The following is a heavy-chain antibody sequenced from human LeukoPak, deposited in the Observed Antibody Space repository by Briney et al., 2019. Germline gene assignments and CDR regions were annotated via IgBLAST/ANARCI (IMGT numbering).Heavy chain of an antibody. CDR1: GGSISSDGYF. Sequence: SQTLSITCTVSGGSISSDGYFWSWIRQHPGKGLEWIGYIYYSGSTYYNPSLKSRVTISVDTSKNHFSLKLSSVTAADTAVYYCARALYCSGGSCPNLNWFDPWGQGTLVTVSS. V-gene: IGHV4-31*03. CDR3: ARALYCSGGSCPNLNWFDP. CDR2: IYYSGST. J-gene: IGHJ5*02. D-gene: IGHD2-15*01.